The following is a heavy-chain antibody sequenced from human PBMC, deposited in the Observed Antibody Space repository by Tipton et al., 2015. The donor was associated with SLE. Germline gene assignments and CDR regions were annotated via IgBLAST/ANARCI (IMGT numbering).Heavy chain of an antibody. CDR2: FYYSGNT. V-gene: IGHV4-39*07. Sequence: TLSLTCTVSGDSISSSSYYWGWIRQPPGKGLEWIGTFYYSGNTYFNPSLKSRVTISVDTSKNQFSLRLSSVTAADTAVYYCARDSRYQLTYYYMDVWGKGTTVTVSS. CDR1: GDSISSSSYY. CDR3: ARDSRYQLTYYYMDV. J-gene: IGHJ6*03. D-gene: IGHD2-2*01.